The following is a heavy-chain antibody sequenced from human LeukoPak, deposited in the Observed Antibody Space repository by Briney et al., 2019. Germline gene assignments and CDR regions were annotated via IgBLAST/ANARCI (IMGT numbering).Heavy chain of an antibody. D-gene: IGHD3-3*01. CDR2: IRNSGVNT. J-gene: IGHJ5*01. Sequence: PGGSLRLSCAASGFTFSSYAMSWVRQAPGKGLEWVSAIRNSGVNTYYADSVKGRFTISRDNSKNTLYLEMNSLRAEDTAVYYCGKPHCDFWSGPMNWFDSWGQGSLVTVSS. V-gene: IGHV3-23*01. CDR1: GFTFSSYA. CDR3: GKPHCDFWSGPMNWFDS.